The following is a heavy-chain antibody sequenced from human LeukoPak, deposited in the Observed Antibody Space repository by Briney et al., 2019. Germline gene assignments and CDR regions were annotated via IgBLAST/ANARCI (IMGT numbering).Heavy chain of an antibody. CDR2: TYYSGST. CDR1: GGSIISYY. CDR3: ARRAPYSYEWSTLDY. Sequence: SETLSLTCTVSGGSIISYYWSWIRQPPGKGLEWIGYTYYSGSTNYNPSLKSRVTISVDTSKNQFSLKLSSVTAADTAVYYCARRAPYSYEWSTLDYWGQGTLVTVSS. V-gene: IGHV4-59*08. J-gene: IGHJ4*02. D-gene: IGHD5-18*01.